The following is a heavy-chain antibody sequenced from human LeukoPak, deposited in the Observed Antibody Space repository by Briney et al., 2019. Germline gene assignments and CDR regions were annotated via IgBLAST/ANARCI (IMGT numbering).Heavy chain of an antibody. Sequence: SETLSLTCAVYGGSFSGYYWSWIRQPPGKGLEWIGEINHSRSTNHNPSLKSRVTISVDTSKNQFSLKLSSVTAADTAVYYCARTCSSTSCYIDYWGQGTLVTVSS. CDR1: GGSFSGYY. D-gene: IGHD2-2*01. CDR2: INHSRST. CDR3: ARTCSSTSCYIDY. V-gene: IGHV4-34*01. J-gene: IGHJ4*02.